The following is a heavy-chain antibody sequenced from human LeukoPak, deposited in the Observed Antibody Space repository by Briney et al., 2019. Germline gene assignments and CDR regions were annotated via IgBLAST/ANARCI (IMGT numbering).Heavy chain of an antibody. Sequence: GGSLRLSCAASGFTFDDYAMHWVRQAPGQGLEWVSSISLDSGSIAYADSVKGRFTISRDNSKNTLYLQMNSLRAEDTAVYYCAKWGCSGGSCYPFDYGGRGPLVTVPS. CDR1: GFTFDDYA. CDR2: ISLDSGSI. J-gene: IGHJ4*02. V-gene: IGHV3-9*01. D-gene: IGHD2-15*01. CDR3: AKWGCSGGSCYPFDY.